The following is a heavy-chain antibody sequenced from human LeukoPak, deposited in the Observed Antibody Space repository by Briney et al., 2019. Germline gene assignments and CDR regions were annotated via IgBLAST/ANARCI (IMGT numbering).Heavy chain of an antibody. V-gene: IGHV3-48*03. Sequence: GGSLRLSCAASGFTFSSYEMNWVRQAPGKGLEWVSYISSSGSTIYYADSVKGRFTISRDNAKNSLYLQMNSLRAEDTAVYYCAREAISGSSWSDAFDIWGQGTMVTVSS. D-gene: IGHD6-13*01. J-gene: IGHJ3*02. CDR1: GFTFSSYE. CDR3: AREAISGSSWSDAFDI. CDR2: ISSSGSTI.